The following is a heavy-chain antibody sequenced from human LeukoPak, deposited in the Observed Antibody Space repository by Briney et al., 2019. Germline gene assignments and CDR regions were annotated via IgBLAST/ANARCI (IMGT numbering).Heavy chain of an antibody. CDR3: AKGVYSGSYYFDY. V-gene: IGHV3-53*01. D-gene: IGHD1-26*01. CDR1: GFTVSSNY. CDR2: IYSGGST. Sequence: PGGSLRLPCAVSGFTVSSNYMSWVRQAPGKGLEWVSVIYSGGSTYYADSVKGRFTISRDNSKNTLYLQMNSLRAEDTAVYYCAKGVYSGSYYFDYWGQGTLVTVSS. J-gene: IGHJ4*02.